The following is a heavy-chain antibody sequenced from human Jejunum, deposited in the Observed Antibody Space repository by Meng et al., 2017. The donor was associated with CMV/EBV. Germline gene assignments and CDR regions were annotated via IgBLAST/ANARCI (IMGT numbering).Heavy chain of an antibody. CDR2: ISSSGSTI. CDR3: ARDLVVVPAAMGVYYYYGMDV. CDR1: Y. Sequence: YMGWIRQAPGKGLEWVSYISSSGSTIYYADSVKGRFTISRDNAKNSLYLQMNSLRAKDTAVYYCARDLVVVPAAMGVYYYYGMDVWGQGTTVTVSS. V-gene: IGHV3-11*04. J-gene: IGHJ6*02. D-gene: IGHD2-2*01.